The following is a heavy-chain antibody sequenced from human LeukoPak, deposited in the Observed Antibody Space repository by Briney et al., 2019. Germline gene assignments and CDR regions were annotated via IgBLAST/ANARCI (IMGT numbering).Heavy chain of an antibody. CDR2: ISSSSSYI. J-gene: IGHJ3*02. V-gene: IGHV3-21*01. CDR3: ARDKGDYGPDAFDI. CDR1: GFTFSSYS. D-gene: IGHD4-17*01. Sequence: NPGGSLRLSCAASGFTFSSYSMNWVRQAPGKGLEWVSSISSSSSYIYYADSVKGRFTISRDNAKNPLYLQMNSLRAEDTAVYYCARDKGDYGPDAFDIWGQGTMVTVSS.